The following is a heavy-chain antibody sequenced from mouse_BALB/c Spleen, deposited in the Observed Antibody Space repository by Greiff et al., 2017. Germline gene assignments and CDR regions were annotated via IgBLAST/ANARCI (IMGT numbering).Heavy chain of an antibody. J-gene: IGHJ4*01. CDR1: GFTFSSYA. V-gene: IGHV5-9-4*01. CDR2: ISSGGSYT. CDR3: ARGAMDY. Sequence: EVMLVESGGGLVKPGGSLKLSCAASGFTFSSYAMSWVRQSPEKRLEWVAEISSGGSYTYYPDTVTGRFTISRDNAKNTLYLEMSSQRSEDTAMYYCARGAMDYWGQGTSVTVSS.